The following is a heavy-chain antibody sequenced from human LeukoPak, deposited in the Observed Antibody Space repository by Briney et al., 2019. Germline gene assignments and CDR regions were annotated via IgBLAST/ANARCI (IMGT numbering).Heavy chain of an antibody. CDR2: IYTSGST. D-gene: IGHD6-19*01. V-gene: IGHV4-61*02. CDR3: ARDLPNPGVAVAGMDY. Sequence: SETLSLTCTVSGGSISSGSYYWSWIRQPAGKGLEWIGRIYTSGSTNYNPSLKSRVTISVDTSKNQFSLKLSSVTAADTAVYYCARDLPNPGVAVAGMDYWGQGTLVTVSS. CDR1: GGSISSGSYY. J-gene: IGHJ4*02.